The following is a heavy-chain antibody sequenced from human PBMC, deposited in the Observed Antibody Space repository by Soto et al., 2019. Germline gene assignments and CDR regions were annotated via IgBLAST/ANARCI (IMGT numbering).Heavy chain of an antibody. D-gene: IGHD5-18*01. J-gene: IGHJ4*02. V-gene: IGHV4-34*01. CDR3: ARGRGYSYGSSDY. Sequence: PSXTKSLTCPVSGGSISSYYWSWLRPTPGKGLEWIGEINHSGSTNYNPSLKSRVTISVDTSKNQFSLKLSSVTAADTAVYYCARGRGYSYGSSDYWGQGTLVTVSA. CDR1: GGSISSYY. CDR2: INHSGST.